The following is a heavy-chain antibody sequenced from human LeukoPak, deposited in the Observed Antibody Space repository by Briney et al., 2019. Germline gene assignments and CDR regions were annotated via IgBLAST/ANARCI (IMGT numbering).Heavy chain of an antibody. Sequence: GGSLRLSCAASGFTFSSYAMSWVRQAPGKGLEWVSAISGSGGSTYYADSVKGRFTISRDNAKNSLYLQMNSLRAEDTAVYYCASSPSSGYYYGGFDYWGQGTLVTVSS. D-gene: IGHD3-22*01. V-gene: IGHV3-23*01. J-gene: IGHJ4*02. CDR1: GFTFSSYA. CDR3: ASSPSSGYYYGGFDY. CDR2: ISGSGGST.